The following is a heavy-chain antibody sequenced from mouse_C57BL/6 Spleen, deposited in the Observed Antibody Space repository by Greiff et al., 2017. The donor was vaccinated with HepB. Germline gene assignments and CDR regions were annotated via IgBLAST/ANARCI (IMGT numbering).Heavy chain of an antibody. Sequence: QVQLKESGAELARPGASVKLSCKASGYTFTSYGISWVKQRTGQGLEWIGEIYPRSGNTYYNEKFKGKATLTADKSSSTAYMELRSLTSEDSAVYFCARWSNYGGDYWGQGTTLTVSS. CDR1: GYTFTSYG. CDR2: IYPRSGNT. CDR3: ARWSNYGGDY. D-gene: IGHD2-5*01. J-gene: IGHJ2*01. V-gene: IGHV1-81*01.